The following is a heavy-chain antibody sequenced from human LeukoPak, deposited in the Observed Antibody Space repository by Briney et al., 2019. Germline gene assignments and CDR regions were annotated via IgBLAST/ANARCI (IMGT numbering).Heavy chain of an antibody. CDR3: ARVWIDSSSPPLHY. V-gene: IGHV1-2*02. CDR1: GYTFTGYY. J-gene: IGHJ4*02. Sequence: GASVKVSCKASGYTFTGYYMHWVRQAPGQGLEWMGWINPNSGGTNYAQKFQGRVTMTRDTSISTAYMELSRLRSDDTAVYYCARVWIDSSSPPLHYWGQGTLVTVSS. D-gene: IGHD6-6*01. CDR2: INPNSGGT.